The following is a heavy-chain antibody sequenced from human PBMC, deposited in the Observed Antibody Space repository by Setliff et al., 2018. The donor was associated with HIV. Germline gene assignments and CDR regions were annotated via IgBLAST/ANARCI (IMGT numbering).Heavy chain of an antibody. CDR3: ASSPAWRSDSGLHTFDY. V-gene: IGHV4-38-2*02. D-gene: IGHD2-15*01. Sequence: PSETLSLTCTASGYSISSRYYWGWIRQPPGKGLEWIGSVYHTGSTYYNPSLKSRVTMSADTSKNQFSLKLSSVTAADTAVYYCASSPAWRSDSGLHTFDYWAREPWSPSPQ. CDR2: VYHTGST. CDR1: GYSISSRYY. J-gene: IGHJ4*02.